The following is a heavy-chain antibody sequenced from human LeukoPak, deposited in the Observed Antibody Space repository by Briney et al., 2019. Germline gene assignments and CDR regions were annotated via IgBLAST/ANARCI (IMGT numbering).Heavy chain of an antibody. J-gene: IGHJ4*02. CDR3: AKGGGYGSGTYSED. CDR2: ISYEGGRK. CDR1: GFTFSNYA. Sequence: PGGSLRLSCAASGFTFSNYALHWVRQAPGKGLEWVAVISYEGGRKYYADSVKGLFTSSRDNSKNMLYLQMNSLRAEDTAVYYCAKGGGYGSGTYSEDWGQGILVTVSS. V-gene: IGHV3-30-3*01. D-gene: IGHD3-10*01.